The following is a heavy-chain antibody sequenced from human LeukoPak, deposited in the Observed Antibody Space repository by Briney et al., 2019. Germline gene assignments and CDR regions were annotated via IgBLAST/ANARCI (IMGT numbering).Heavy chain of an antibody. J-gene: IGHJ4*02. CDR3: ARHRGYCSSTSCYPYYFDF. Sequence: GGPLRLSCAASGFPVSSNYLSWVRQAPGKGLEGVSIIYSGGSTYYADSVKGRFTISRDNSKNTLYLQMNSLRAEDTAVYYCARHRGYCSSTSCYPYYFDFWGQGTLVTVSS. V-gene: IGHV3-66*04. CDR1: GFPVSSNY. D-gene: IGHD2-2*01. CDR2: IYSGGST.